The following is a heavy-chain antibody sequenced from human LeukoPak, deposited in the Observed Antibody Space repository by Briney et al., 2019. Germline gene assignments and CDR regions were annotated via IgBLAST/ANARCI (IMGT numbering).Heavy chain of an antibody. CDR2: ISYDGSNK. J-gene: IGHJ5*02. Sequence: PGRYLRLSCAASGFTFSSYAMHWVRQAPGKGLEWVAVISYDGSNKYYADSVKGRFTISRDNSKNTLYLQMNSLRAEDTAVYYCARDGDTAMVSWFDPWGQGTLVTVSS. CDR1: GFTFSSYA. D-gene: IGHD5-18*01. CDR3: ARDGDTAMVSWFDP. V-gene: IGHV3-30*04.